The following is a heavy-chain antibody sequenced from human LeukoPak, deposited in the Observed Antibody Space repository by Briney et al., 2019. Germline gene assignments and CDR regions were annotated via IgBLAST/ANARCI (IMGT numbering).Heavy chain of an antibody. CDR2: INHSGST. D-gene: IGHD5-18*01. Sequence: SETLSLTCTVSGGSISSSSYYWGWIRQPPGKGLEWIGEINHSGSTNYNPSLKSRVTISVDTSKNQFSLKLSSVTAADTAVYYCARGYSLDYWGQGTLVTVSS. V-gene: IGHV4-39*07. CDR3: ARGYSLDY. CDR1: GGSISSSSYY. J-gene: IGHJ4*02.